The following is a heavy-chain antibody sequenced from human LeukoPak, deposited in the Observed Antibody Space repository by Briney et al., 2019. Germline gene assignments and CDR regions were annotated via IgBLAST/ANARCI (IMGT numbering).Heavy chain of an antibody. V-gene: IGHV1-58*01. D-gene: IGHD3-22*01. CDR2: IVVGSGNT. J-gene: IGHJ4*02. Sequence: SVTVSFTASGFTFITSAVQWVRQARGQRLEWIGWIVVGSGNTKYAQKFQERVTITRDMSTSTAYMELSSLRSEDTAVYYCAALPGYDSSGYYPYWGQGTLVTVYS. CDR3: AALPGYDSSGYYPY. CDR1: GFTFITSA.